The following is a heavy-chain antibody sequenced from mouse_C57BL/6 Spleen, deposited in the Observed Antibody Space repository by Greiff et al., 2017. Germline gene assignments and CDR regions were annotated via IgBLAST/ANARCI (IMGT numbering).Heavy chain of an antibody. CDR2: IWRGGST. CDR3: AKEDGGLRGGFAY. CDR1: GFSLTSYG. V-gene: IGHV2-5*01. D-gene: IGHD2-4*01. Sequence: VQLQQSGPGLVQPSQSLSITCTVSGFSLTSYGVHWVRQSPGKGLEWLGVIWRGGSTDYTAAFMSRLSITKDNSKSQVFFKMNSLQADDTAIYYCAKEDGGLRGGFAYWGQGTLVTVSA. J-gene: IGHJ3*01.